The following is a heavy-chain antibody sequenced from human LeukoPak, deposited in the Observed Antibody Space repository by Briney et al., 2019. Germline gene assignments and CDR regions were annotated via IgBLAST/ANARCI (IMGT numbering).Heavy chain of an antibody. CDR2: INHSGST. CDR3: ARLNKTGHYDSSGCFDY. V-gene: IGHV4-34*01. D-gene: IGHD3-22*01. CDR1: GGSFSGYY. J-gene: IGHJ4*02. Sequence: PSETLSLTCAVYGGSFSGYYWSWIRQPPGKGLEWIGEINHSGSTNYNPSLKSRVTISVDTSKNQFSLKLSSVTAADTAVYYCARLNKTGHYDSSGCFDYWGQGTLVTVSS.